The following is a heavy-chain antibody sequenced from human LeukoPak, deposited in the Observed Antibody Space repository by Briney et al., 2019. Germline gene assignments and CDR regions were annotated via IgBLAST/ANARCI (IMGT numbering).Heavy chain of an antibody. CDR1: GFTFSSYA. D-gene: IGHD6-13*01. J-gene: IGHJ6*03. V-gene: IGHV3-30-3*01. CDR2: ISYDGSNK. CDR3: ARETDVDSSSWYYYYYYMDV. Sequence: GGSLRLSCAASGFTFSSYAMHWVRQAPGKGLEWVAVISYDGSNKYYADSVKGRFTISRDNSKNTLYLQMNSLRAEDTAVYYCARETDVDSSSWYYYYYYMDVWGKGTTVTVSS.